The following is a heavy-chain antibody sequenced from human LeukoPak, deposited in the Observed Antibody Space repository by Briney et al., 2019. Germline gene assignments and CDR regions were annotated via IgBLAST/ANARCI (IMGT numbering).Heavy chain of an antibody. Sequence: SETLSLTCTVSGGSISSYYWSWIRQPPGKGLEWIGYIYYSGSTNYNPSLKSRVTISVDTSKNQFPLKLSSVTAADTAVYYCARDDAREDAFDIWGQGTMVTVSS. J-gene: IGHJ3*02. D-gene: IGHD5-24*01. CDR2: IYYSGST. CDR3: ARDDAREDAFDI. V-gene: IGHV4-59*01. CDR1: GGSISSYY.